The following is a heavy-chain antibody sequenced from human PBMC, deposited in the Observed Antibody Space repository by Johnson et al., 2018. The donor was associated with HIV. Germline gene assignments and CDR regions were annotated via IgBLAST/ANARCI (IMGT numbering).Heavy chain of an antibody. D-gene: IGHD4-23*01. V-gene: IGHV3-30-3*01. Sequence: QVQLVESGGGVVQPGRSLRLSCAASGFTFNSYAMHWVRQAPGRGLEWVAVISYDGSNKYYADSVKGRFTISRDNSKNTLYLQMNSLRADDTALYYCARDFNSGSPDGAFDIWGQGTMVTVSS. CDR3: ARDFNSGSPDGAFDI. CDR2: ISYDGSNK. J-gene: IGHJ3*02. CDR1: GFTFNSYA.